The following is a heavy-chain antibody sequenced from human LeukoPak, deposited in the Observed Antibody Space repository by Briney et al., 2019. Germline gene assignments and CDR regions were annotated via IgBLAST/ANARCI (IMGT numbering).Heavy chain of an antibody. D-gene: IGHD5-12*01. CDR2: IKSKTDGGTT. CDR3: ISDIPPPRGYDYPFDY. V-gene: IGHV3-15*01. J-gene: IGHJ4*02. Sequence: GGSLRLSCAASGFTFSNAWMSWVRQAPGKGLEWVGRIKSKTDGGTTEYAAPVKGRFTISRDDSKNTLYLQMNSLKSEDTAVYYCISDIPPPRGYDYPFDYWGQGALVTVSS. CDR1: GFTFSNAW.